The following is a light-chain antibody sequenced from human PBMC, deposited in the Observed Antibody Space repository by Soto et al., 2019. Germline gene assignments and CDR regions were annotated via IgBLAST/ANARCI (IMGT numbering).Light chain of an antibody. CDR2: DAS. J-gene: IGKJ4*01. CDR3: QQYNSYSPLT. Sequence: IHMGQSPSTLSPSILDRATITFRVSESIRTWLAWYQHKPGKASKLLIYDASSLESGVPSRFSGSGSGTEFTLTISSLQPDDFATYYCQQYNSYSPLTFGGGTKVDI. CDR1: ESIRTW. V-gene: IGKV1-5*01.